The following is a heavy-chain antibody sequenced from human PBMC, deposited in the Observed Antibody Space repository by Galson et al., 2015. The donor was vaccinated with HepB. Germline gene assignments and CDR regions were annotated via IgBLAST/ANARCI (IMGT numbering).Heavy chain of an antibody. J-gene: IGHJ6*02. V-gene: IGHV3-21*01. CDR1: GFTFSSYS. CDR2: ISSSSSYI. D-gene: IGHD2-2*02. CDR3: ARLTRYCSSTSCYIGEYYYYYGRDV. Sequence: SLRLSCAASGFTFSSYSMNWVRQAPGKGLERVSSISSSSSYIYYADSVKGRFTISRDNAKNSLYLQMNSGRAEDTAVYYCARLTRYCSSTSCYIGEYYYYYGRDVWGQGTTVTDSS.